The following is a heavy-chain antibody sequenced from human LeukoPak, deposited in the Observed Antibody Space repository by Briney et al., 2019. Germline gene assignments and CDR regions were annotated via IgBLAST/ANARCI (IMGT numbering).Heavy chain of an antibody. V-gene: IGHV1-69*04. CDR1: GGTFSSYT. D-gene: IGHD6-6*01. CDR3: ARDRHSSSSSFDY. J-gene: IGHJ4*02. Sequence: ASVKVSCKASGGTFSSYTISWVRQAPGQGLEWMGRIIPILGIANYAQKFQGRVTITADKSTSTAYMELSSLRSEDTAVYYCARDRHSSSSSFDYWGQGTLVTVSS. CDR2: IIPILGIA.